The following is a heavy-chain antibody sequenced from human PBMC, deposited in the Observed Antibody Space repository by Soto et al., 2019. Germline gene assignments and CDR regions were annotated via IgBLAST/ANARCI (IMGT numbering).Heavy chain of an antibody. CDR3: ARDSSTTGYYGLDV. CDR1: GFTVKNYQ. V-gene: IGHV3-53*01. CDR2: LYSGGVT. J-gene: IGHJ6*02. Sequence: PGGSLRLSCAASGFTVKNYQMNWVRQAPGQGLEWVSVLYSGGVTYYPDSVQGRFTILRDTSRNSVYLQMNSLRADDTAIYYCARDSSTTGYYGLDVWGQGTTVTVSS.